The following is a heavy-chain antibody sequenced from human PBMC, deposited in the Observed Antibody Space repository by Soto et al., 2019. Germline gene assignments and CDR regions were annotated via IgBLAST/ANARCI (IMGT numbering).Heavy chain of an antibody. CDR3: ASGLSLGYSGYDDPFDY. Sequence: GASVKVSCKASGGTFSSYAISWVRQAPGQGLEWMGGIIPIFGTANYAQKFQGRVTITADESTSTAYMELSSLRSVDTAVYYCASGLSLGYSGYDDPFDYWGQGTLVTVSS. CDR2: IIPIFGTA. V-gene: IGHV1-69*13. D-gene: IGHD5-12*01. CDR1: GGTFSSYA. J-gene: IGHJ4*02.